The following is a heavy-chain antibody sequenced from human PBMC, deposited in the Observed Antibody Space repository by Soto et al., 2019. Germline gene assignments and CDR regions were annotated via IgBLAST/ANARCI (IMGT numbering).Heavy chain of an antibody. D-gene: IGHD5-12*01. J-gene: IGHJ4*02. V-gene: IGHV3-23*01. CDR2: ISKSGDGT. Sequence: GGSLRLSCAASGFTFSSYAMSWVRQAPGKGLEWASGISKSGDGTYYADSVKGRFTVSRDNSKNTLYLQINSLRGEDTAVYYCAKDISGLVVAEFFDYWGQGTLVTVSS. CDR1: GFTFSSYA. CDR3: AKDISGLVVAEFFDY.